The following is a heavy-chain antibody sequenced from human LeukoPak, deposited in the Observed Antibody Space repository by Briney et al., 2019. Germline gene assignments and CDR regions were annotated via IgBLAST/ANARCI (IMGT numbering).Heavy chain of an antibody. CDR3: AGGGHYGLDV. J-gene: IGHJ6*02. CDR2: ISSSSSDI. CDR1: GFPFSSYP. V-gene: IGHV3-21*01. Sequence: PGGSLRLSCAASGFPFSSYPMTWVRQAPGKGLEWVSSISSSSSDIYYADSVKGRVTISRDNAKGSLYLQMNSLRAEDTAVYYCAGGGHYGLDVWGQGTTVTVSS.